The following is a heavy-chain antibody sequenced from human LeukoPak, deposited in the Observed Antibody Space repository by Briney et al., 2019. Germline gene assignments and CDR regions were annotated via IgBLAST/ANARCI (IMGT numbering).Heavy chain of an antibody. V-gene: IGHV4-34*01. Sequence: SETLSLTCAVYGGSFSGYYWSWIRQPPGKGLDWIGEINHSGSTNYNPSLKSRVTISVDTSKNQFSLKLSSVTAADTAVYYCARDSSSWYYYGMDVWGQGTTVTVSS. J-gene: IGHJ6*02. CDR1: GGSFSGYY. D-gene: IGHD6-13*01. CDR2: INHSGST. CDR3: ARDSSSWYYYGMDV.